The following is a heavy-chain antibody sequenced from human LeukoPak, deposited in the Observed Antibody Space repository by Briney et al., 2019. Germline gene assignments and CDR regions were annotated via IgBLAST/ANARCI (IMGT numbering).Heavy chain of an antibody. CDR3: AKGHYYGSGSLDY. J-gene: IGHJ4*02. CDR2: IKQDGSEK. D-gene: IGHD3-10*01. CDR1: GFTFSSYW. V-gene: IGHV3-7*03. Sequence: GGSLRLSCTASGFTFSSYWMDWVRQAPGKGLEWVANIKQDGSEKYYVDSVKGRFTISRDNAKNSLYLQMNSLRAEDTAVYYCAKGHYYGSGSLDYWGQGTLVTVSS.